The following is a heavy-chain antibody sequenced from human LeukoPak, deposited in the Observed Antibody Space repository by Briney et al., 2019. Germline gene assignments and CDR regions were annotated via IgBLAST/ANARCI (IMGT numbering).Heavy chain of an antibody. J-gene: IGHJ4*02. D-gene: IGHD5-24*01. V-gene: IGHV5-51*01. CDR3: ARASRDGYNQNFDH. Sequence: GESLKISFKGLGYSFSTYWNAWVRQRLGKGLEWMGIIYPGGSETRYDPSFQGQVTISADTSTSTAYLQWSSLRASDTAMYYCARASRDGYNQNFDHWGQGTQVTVSS. CDR2: IYPGGSET. CDR1: GYSFSTYW.